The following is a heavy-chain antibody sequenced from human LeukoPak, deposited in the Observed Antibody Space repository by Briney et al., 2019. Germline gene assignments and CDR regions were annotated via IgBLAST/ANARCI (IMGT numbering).Heavy chain of an antibody. CDR2: IIPIFGTA. V-gene: IGHV1-69*05. CDR3: ARFLLRFLEWLPQAPSSEYFQH. CDR1: GGTFSSYA. J-gene: IGHJ1*01. D-gene: IGHD3-3*01. Sequence: SVKVSCKASGGTFSSYAISWVRQAPGQGLEWMGGIIPIFGTANYAQKFQVRVTITTDESTSTAYMELSSLRSEDTAVYYCARFLLRFLEWLPQAPSSEYFQHWGQGTLVTVSS.